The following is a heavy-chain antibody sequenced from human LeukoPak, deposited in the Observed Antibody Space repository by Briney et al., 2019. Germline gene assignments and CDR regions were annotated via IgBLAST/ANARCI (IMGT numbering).Heavy chain of an antibody. D-gene: IGHD3-3*01. J-gene: IGHJ5*02. V-gene: IGHV4-34*01. CDR1: GGSLNGHY. Sequence: ETLSLTCAVYGGSLNGHYWSWIRQPPGKGLEWIGEGSESGGTKFNPSLKSRVTISADTSKNQFSLKLNSVTAADTAVYYCAKNGQSGFSFDPWGQGTLVTVSS. CDR2: GSESGGT. CDR3: AKNGQSGFSFDP.